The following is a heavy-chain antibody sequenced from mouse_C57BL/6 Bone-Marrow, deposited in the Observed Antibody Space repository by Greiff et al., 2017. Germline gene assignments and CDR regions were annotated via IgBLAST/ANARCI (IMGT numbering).Heavy chain of an antibody. J-gene: IGHJ4*01. CDR2: MHPNGGSP. V-gene: IGHV1-64*01. CDR1: GYTFTNYW. CDR3: ARSEDFVDYAMDY. Sequence: QVQLQQPGAELVKPGASVKLSCKASGYTFTNYWMHWVKQRPGQGLEWIGMMHPNGGSPAYNEKFKGEATLSVDKSSRTAYMELSSRTSEDSAVYYCARSEDFVDYAMDYWGQGTSVTVSS.